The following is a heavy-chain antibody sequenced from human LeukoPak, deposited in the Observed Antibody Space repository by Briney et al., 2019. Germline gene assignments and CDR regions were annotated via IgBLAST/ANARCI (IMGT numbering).Heavy chain of an antibody. Sequence: ASVKVSCKASGYTFTSYDINWMRQATGQGLEWMGWMNPNSGNTGYAQKFQDRVTMTRNTSIKTAYMELSSLRSEDTAVYYCAREGSDIVVVPAATENWFDPWGQGTLVTVSS. J-gene: IGHJ5*02. CDR2: MNPNSGNT. CDR1: GYTFTSYD. V-gene: IGHV1-8*01. CDR3: AREGSDIVVVPAATENWFDP. D-gene: IGHD2-2*01.